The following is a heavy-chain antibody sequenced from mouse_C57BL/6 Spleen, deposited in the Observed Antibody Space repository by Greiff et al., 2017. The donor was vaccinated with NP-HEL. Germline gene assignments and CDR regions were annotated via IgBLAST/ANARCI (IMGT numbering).Heavy chain of an antibody. J-gene: IGHJ4*01. D-gene: IGHD1-1*01. Sequence: QVQLQQPGPGLVQPSQSLSITCTVSGFSLTSYGVHWVRQSPGKGLEWLGVIWSGGSTDYNAAFISRLSISKDNSKSQVFFKMNSLQADDTAIYYCARTPLYYGSSYYAMDYWGQGTSVTVSS. CDR1: GFSLTSYG. V-gene: IGHV2-2*01. CDR2: IWSGGST. CDR3: ARTPLYYGSSYYAMDY.